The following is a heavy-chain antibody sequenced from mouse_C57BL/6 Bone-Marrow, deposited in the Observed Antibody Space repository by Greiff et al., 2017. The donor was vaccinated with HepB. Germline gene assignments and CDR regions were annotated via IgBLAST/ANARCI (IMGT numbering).Heavy chain of an antibody. Sequence: EVHLVESGGGLVQPGGSLKLSCAASGFTFSDYYMYWVRQTPEKRLEWVAYISNGGGSTYYPDTVKGRFTISRDNAKNTLYLQMSRLKSEDTAMYYCARAYSGTMDYWGQGTSVTGSS. D-gene: IGHD1-1*02. V-gene: IGHV5-12*01. CDR2: ISNGGGST. CDR1: GFTFSDYY. CDR3: ARAYSGTMDY. J-gene: IGHJ4*01.